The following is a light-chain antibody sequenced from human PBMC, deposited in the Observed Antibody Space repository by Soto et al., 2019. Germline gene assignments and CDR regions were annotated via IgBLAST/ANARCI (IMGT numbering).Light chain of an antibody. CDR1: QSVSSY. Sequence: EIVLTQSPATLSLSPGERATLSCRASQSVSSYFAWYQQKPGQAPRLLIYDASNRATGIPARFSGSGSGTDFTLTISSLEAEDFAVYYCQQYNNWPYTFGQGTKVDI. CDR2: DAS. V-gene: IGKV3-11*01. J-gene: IGKJ2*01. CDR3: QQYNNWPYT.